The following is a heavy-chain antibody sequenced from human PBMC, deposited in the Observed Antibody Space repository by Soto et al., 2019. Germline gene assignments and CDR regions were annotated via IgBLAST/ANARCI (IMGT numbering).Heavy chain of an antibody. Sequence: GGSLRLSCAASGFTFSRYAMSWVRQAPGKGLEWVSATSGSGGSTYYADFVKGRFTISRDNSKNTLYLQMNSLRAEDTAVYYCAKAREWSDFDYWGQGTLVTVSS. CDR2: TSGSGGST. CDR1: GFTFSRYA. V-gene: IGHV3-23*01. CDR3: AKAREWSDFDY. D-gene: IGHD3-3*01. J-gene: IGHJ4*02.